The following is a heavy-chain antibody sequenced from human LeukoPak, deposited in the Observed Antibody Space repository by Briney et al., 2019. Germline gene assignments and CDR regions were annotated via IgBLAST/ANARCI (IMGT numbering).Heavy chain of an antibody. V-gene: IGHV5-51*01. CDR2: VSPSDSDT. CDR3: ARLRGKQLPQYYFDY. J-gene: IGHJ4*02. D-gene: IGHD6-13*01. Sequence: GESLKISCQGPGYSFAGFWIGWVRQMPGKGLEWMGIVSPSDSDTRYSPSFQGQVTISVDKSISTAYLQWSSLQASDTAMYYCARLRGKQLPQYYFDYWGRGTLVTVSS. CDR1: GYSFAGFW.